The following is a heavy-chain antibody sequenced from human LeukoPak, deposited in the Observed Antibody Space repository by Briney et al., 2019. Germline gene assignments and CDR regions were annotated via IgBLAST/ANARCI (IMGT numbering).Heavy chain of an antibody. J-gene: IGHJ5*02. CDR3: AREEEFWPIRKNWFDP. CDR1: GFTFSSYG. Sequence: PGGSLRLSCAASGFTFSSYGMHWVRQAPGKGLEWVAVIWYDGSNKYYADSVKGRFTISRDNSKNTLYLQMNSLRAEDTAVYYCAREEEFWPIRKNWFDPWGQGTLVTVSS. CDR2: IWYDGSNK. D-gene: IGHD3-3*01. V-gene: IGHV3-33*01.